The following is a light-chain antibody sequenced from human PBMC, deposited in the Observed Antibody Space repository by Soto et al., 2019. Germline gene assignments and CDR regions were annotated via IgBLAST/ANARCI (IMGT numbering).Light chain of an antibody. J-gene: IGKJ1*01. Sequence: DIVLTQSPGPLSLSPGERATLSCRARQGVSGRFLAWYQQKPGQAPRLLIYGASSRATGTPDRFSGSGSGTDFALTISRLEPEDFAVYYCQQYGSSPRTFGQGTRVETK. CDR3: QQYGSSPRT. CDR1: QGVSGRF. CDR2: GAS. V-gene: IGKV3-20*01.